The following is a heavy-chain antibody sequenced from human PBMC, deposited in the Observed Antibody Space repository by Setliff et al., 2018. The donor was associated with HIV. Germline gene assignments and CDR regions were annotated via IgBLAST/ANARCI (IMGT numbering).Heavy chain of an antibody. J-gene: IGHJ4*02. CDR3: ARDPGVLRYFDWLLSHFDY. D-gene: IGHD3-9*01. CDR2: ISSSSDYI. CDR1: GFTFNSYS. Sequence: GGSLRLSCAASGFTFNSYSMNWVRQAPGKGLEWVSSISSSSDYIYYADLLKGRFTISRDNPKNSLYLQMNSLRAEDTAVYYCARDPGVLRYFDWLLSHFDYWGQGTLVTVSS. V-gene: IGHV3-21*01.